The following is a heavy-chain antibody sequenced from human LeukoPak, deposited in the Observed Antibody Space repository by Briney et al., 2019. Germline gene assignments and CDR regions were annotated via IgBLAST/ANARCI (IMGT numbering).Heavy chain of an antibody. CDR3: ARRIAAARFDP. D-gene: IGHD6-13*01. CDR1: GGSFSGYY. V-gene: IGHV4-34*01. CDR2: ITHSGTT. Sequence: SETLSLTCAVYGGSFSGYYWSWIRQPPGKGLEWIGQITHSGTTNYNPSLKSRVSMSVDTSKNQFSLNLGSVTAADTAVYYCARRIAAARFDPWGQGTLVTVSS. J-gene: IGHJ5*02.